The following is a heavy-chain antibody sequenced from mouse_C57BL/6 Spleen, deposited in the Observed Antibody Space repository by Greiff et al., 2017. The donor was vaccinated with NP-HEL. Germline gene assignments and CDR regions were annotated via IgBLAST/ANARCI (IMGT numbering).Heavy chain of an antibody. Sequence: EVQLQQSGPELVKPGASVKMSCKASGYTFTDYNMHWVKQSHGKSLEWIGYINPNNGGTSYNQKFKGKATLTVNKSSSTAYMELRSLTSEDSAVYYCARWGGFRRFPYAMDYWGQGTSVTVSS. CDR2: INPNNGGT. CDR1: GYTFTDYN. J-gene: IGHJ4*01. CDR3: ARWGGFRRFPYAMDY. V-gene: IGHV1-22*01.